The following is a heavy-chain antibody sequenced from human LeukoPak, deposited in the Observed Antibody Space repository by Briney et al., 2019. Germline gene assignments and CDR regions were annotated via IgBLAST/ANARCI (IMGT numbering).Heavy chain of an antibody. CDR1: GYSISSGYY. D-gene: IGHD6-6*01. Sequence: SETLSLTCTVSGYSISSGYYWGWIRQPPGKGLVWIGCIYYSGSTYYNPSLKSRVTISVDTSKNQFSLKLSSVTAADTAVYYCAREQRTYSISSLDYWGQGTLVTVSS. CDR2: IYYSGST. J-gene: IGHJ4*02. V-gene: IGHV4-38-2*02. CDR3: AREQRTYSISSLDY.